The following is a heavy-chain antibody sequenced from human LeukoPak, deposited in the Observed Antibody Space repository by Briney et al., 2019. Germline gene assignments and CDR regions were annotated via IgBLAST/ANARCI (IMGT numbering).Heavy chain of an antibody. D-gene: IGHD6-19*01. CDR3: ARDGGSAWFLDY. Sequence: MAGGSLRLSCAASGFTFSDNYMSWIRQALGKGLEWVSYISSSGNTTYNADSVKGRFSITRDNAKNSLYLQMNSLRAEDTAVYYCARDGGSAWFLDYWGQGTLVTVSS. CDR1: GFTFSDNY. V-gene: IGHV3-11*04. CDR2: ISSSGNTT. J-gene: IGHJ4*02.